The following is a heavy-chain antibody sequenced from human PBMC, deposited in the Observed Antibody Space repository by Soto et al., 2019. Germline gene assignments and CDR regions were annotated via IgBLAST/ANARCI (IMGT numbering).Heavy chain of an antibody. V-gene: IGHV3-11*01. D-gene: IGHD6-13*01. CDR3: ARRSSSWYFDY. J-gene: IGHJ4*02. CDR2: ISSRSSTI. CDR1: GFNFSDYY. Sequence: GGSLRLSCAASGFNFSDYYMSWIRQAPGKGLEWVSYISSRSSTILYADSVKGRFTISRDNAKNTLNLQMNSLRAEDTAVYYCARRSSSWYFDYWGQGTLVTVSS.